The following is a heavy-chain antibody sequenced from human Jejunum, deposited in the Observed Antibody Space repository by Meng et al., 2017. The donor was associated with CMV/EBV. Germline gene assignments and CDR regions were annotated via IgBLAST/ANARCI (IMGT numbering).Heavy chain of an antibody. CDR1: GFTFSSSE. CDR3: ARLNLAAFYS. CDR2: ITGGGNTK. J-gene: IGHJ5*02. D-gene: IGHD2/OR15-2a*01. Sequence: SCVDSGFTFSSSEMNWVRKAPGKGLEWVAYITGGGNTKYYADSVKGRFTISRDNAKSSLYLQMNSLRAEDAAVYYCARLNLAAFYSWGQGALVTVSS. V-gene: IGHV3-48*03.